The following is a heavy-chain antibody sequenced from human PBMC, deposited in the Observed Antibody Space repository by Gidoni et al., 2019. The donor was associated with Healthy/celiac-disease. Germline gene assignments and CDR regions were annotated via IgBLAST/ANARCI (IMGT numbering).Heavy chain of an antibody. V-gene: IGHV3-66*02. J-gene: IGHJ4*02. CDR2: IYSGDST. Sequence: EVQLVESGGGLFQPGGSLRLACAASGFTVSSNYMIWVRQAPGKGLEWVSVIYSGDSTHYADSVKGRFIISRDNSKNTLSLQMNSLRPEDTAVYYCARGAPAVTREVYRGQGILVTVSS. D-gene: IGHD4-17*01. CDR3: ARGAPAVTREVY. CDR1: GFTVSSNY.